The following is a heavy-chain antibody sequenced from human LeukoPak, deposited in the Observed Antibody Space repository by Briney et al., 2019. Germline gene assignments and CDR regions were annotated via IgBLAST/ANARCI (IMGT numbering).Heavy chain of an antibody. V-gene: IGHV5-51*01. Sequence: GESLKISCKGSGYSFTSYWIAWVRQMPGKGLEWMGVIYPGDSDTRYSPSFQGQVTISADKSINSAYLQWSSLKASDSAIYYCARRGSSHSCMDVWGKGTTVTVSS. CDR1: GYSFTSYW. CDR3: ARRGSSHSCMDV. CDR2: IYPGDSDT. J-gene: IGHJ6*03. D-gene: IGHD3-10*01.